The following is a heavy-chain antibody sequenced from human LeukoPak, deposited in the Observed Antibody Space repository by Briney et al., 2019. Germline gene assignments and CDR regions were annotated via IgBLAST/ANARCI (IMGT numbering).Heavy chain of an antibody. Sequence: RASVKVSCKASGGTFSSYAISWVRQAPGQGLEWMGGIIPIFGTANYAQKFQGRVTITTDESTSTAYMELSSLRSEDTAVYYCATTGDCSSTSCYPDVDPYYFDYWGQGTLVTVSS. CDR2: IIPIFGTA. CDR3: ATTGDCSSTSCYPDVDPYYFDY. CDR1: GGTFSSYA. V-gene: IGHV1-69*05. D-gene: IGHD2-2*01. J-gene: IGHJ4*02.